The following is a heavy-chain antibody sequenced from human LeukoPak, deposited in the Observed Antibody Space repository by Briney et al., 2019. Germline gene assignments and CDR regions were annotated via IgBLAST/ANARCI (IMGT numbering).Heavy chain of an antibody. CDR3: ARESGNSWGSFRSVGAFDV. V-gene: IGHV3-33*01. CDR1: GFTLRNNV. D-gene: IGHD3-16*02. J-gene: IGHJ3*01. Sequence: GGALRLSCVASGFTLRNNVMRSGRQAPGKGLEWVALIWYDGSEKHYVGSVKGRFGLSRDNSEKTVYLQMNSMRAEETAVYYCARESGNSWGSFRSVGAFDVWGRGTMVTVSS. CDR2: IWYDGSEK.